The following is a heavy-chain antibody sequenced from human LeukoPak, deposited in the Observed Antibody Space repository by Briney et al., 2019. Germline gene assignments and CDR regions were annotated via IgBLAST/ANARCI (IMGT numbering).Heavy chain of an antibody. CDR3: ARVASHYDSSGYYYFDY. CDR1: GFTFNNYA. Sequence: GGSLRLSCAASGFTFNNYAMTWVRQAPGKGLEWVSAISGGGSTYYADSVKGRFTISRDNPKNALYLQMNSLRAEDTAVYYCARVASHYDSSGYYYFDYWGQGTLVTVSS. CDR2: ISGGGST. J-gene: IGHJ4*02. D-gene: IGHD3-22*01. V-gene: IGHV3-23*01.